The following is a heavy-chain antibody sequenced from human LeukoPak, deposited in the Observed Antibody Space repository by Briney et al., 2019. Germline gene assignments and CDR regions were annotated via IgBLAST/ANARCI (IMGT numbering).Heavy chain of an antibody. D-gene: IGHD3-10*01. CDR3: ATNAVLWFGELTHPFDY. V-gene: IGHV1-24*01. J-gene: IGHJ4*02. CDR2: FHPEDGET. CDR1: GYTLTELS. Sequence: ASVKVSCKVSGYTLTELSMHWVRQAPGKGLEWMVGFHPEDGETIYAQKFQGRVTMTEDTSTDTAYMELSSLRSEDTAVYYCATNAVLWFGELTHPFDYWGQGTLVTVSS.